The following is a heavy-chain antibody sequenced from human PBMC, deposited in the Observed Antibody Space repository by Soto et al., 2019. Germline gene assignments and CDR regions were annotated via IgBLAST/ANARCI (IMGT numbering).Heavy chain of an antibody. V-gene: IGHV1-8*01. J-gene: IGHJ4*02. D-gene: IGHD6-13*01. CDR1: GYTFTSYD. CDR3: ARAPPKYPGIAAAGTGDY. Sequence: ASVQVSCKASGYTFTSYDINWVRQATGQGLEWMGWMNPNSGNTGYAQKFQGRVTMTRNTSISTAYMELSSLRSEDTAVYYCARAPPKYPGIAAAGTGDYWGQGTLVTVSS. CDR2: MNPNSGNT.